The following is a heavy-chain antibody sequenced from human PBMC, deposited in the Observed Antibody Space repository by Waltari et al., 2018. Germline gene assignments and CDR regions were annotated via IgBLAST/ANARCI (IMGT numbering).Heavy chain of an antibody. CDR1: GFTFSSYA. D-gene: IGHD1-26*01. CDR3: AKVGATG. CDR2: ISYDGSNK. Sequence: QVQLVESGGGVVQPGRSLRLSCAASGFTFSSYAMHWVRQAPGKGLEWVAVISYDGSNKYYADSVKGRFTISRDNSKNTLYLQMNSLRAEDTAVYYCAKVGATGWGQGTLVTVSS. J-gene: IGHJ4*02. V-gene: IGHV3-30-3*01.